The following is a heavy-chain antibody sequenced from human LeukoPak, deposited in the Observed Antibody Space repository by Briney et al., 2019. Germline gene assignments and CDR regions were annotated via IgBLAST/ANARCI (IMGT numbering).Heavy chain of an antibody. J-gene: IGHJ2*01. V-gene: IGHV1-46*01. Sequence: ASVKVSCKASGYTFSIYNMHWVRQAPGQGLEWMGIINPSGGTSYAQKLQGRITMTRDTSTSTLYVELSSLTSEDTAVYYCARDIRGYCSSTSCHPYWYFDLWGRGTLVTVSS. CDR1: GYTFSIYN. CDR2: INPSGGT. D-gene: IGHD2-2*01. CDR3: ARDIRGYCSSTSCHPYWYFDL.